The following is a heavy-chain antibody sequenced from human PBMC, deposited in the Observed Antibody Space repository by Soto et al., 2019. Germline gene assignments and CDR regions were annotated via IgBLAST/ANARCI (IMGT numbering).Heavy chain of an antibody. J-gene: IGHJ2*01. D-gene: IGHD1-20*01. V-gene: IGHV4-34*01. CDR3: AGGPRYWSFAL. Sequence: LSLTCSVYGGSSRAYHWSWIRQSPGEGLEWIGEFSYSGSLNYNPSLKRRVAVSLDTSTDHFSLTMTSVTAADTGVYFCAGGPRYWSFALWGRGTLVTVSS. CDR2: FSYSGSL. CDR1: GGSSRAYH.